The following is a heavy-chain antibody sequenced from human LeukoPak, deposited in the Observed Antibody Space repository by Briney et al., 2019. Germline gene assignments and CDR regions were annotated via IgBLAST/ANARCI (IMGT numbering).Heavy chain of an antibody. CDR1: GASLSGHY. D-gene: IGHD3-10*01. CDR3: ARCASFYPH. V-gene: IGHV4-59*11. CDR2: IFYSGYT. Sequence: PSETLSLTCTVSGASLSGHYWTWIRQSPGKGLEWIGYIFYSGYTNFNPSLKSRVTISLDTSKNQFSLNLTSVTGADTAVYFCARCASFYPHWGQGALVTVSS. J-gene: IGHJ4*02.